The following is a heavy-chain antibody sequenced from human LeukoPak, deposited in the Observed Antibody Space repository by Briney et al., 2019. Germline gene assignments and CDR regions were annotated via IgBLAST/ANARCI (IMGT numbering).Heavy chain of an antibody. V-gene: IGHV1-2*02. CDR3: ARDDYSNYPADY. CDR1: GYTFTGYY. Sequence: AAVTVSCKASGYTFTGYYMHWVRQAPGQGLEWMGWIYPNSGDTNYAQNFQGRVTMTRDTSVSTAYMELSRLRSDDTAVYYCARDDYSNYPADYWGQGTLVTVSS. CDR2: IYPNSGDT. D-gene: IGHD4-11*01. J-gene: IGHJ4*02.